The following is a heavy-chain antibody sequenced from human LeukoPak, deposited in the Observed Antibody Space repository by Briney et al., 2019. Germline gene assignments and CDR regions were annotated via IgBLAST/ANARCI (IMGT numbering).Heavy chain of an antibody. CDR2: ITGSGGSS. CDR3: ARGRSGSYYVPFDY. J-gene: IGHJ4*02. V-gene: IGHV3-23*01. D-gene: IGHD1-26*01. Sequence: PGGSLRLSCAASGLTFSTYAMRWVRQAPGKGLEWVSSITGSGGSSHHADSVKGRFTISRDNSKNTLYLRMNSLRAEDTAVYYCARGRSGSYYVPFDYWGQGILVTVSS. CDR1: GLTFSTYA.